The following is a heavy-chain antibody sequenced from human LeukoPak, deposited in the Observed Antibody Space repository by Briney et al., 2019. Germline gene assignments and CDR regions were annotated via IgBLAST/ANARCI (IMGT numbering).Heavy chain of an antibody. J-gene: IGHJ4*02. V-gene: IGHV3-30*02. CDR3: ARDPGYCSSTSCYGDY. D-gene: IGHD2-2*01. Sequence: PGGSLRLSCAASGFTFSSYGMHWVRQAPGKGLEWVAFIRYDGSNKYYADSVKGRFTISRDNAKNSLYLQMNSLRAEDTAVYYCARDPGYCSSTSCYGDYWGQGTLVTVSS. CDR1: GFTFSSYG. CDR2: IRYDGSNK.